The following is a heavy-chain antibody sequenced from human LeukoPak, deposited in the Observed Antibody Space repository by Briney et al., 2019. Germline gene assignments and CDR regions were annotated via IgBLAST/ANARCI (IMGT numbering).Heavy chain of an antibody. D-gene: IGHD3-3*01. V-gene: IGHV1-69*05. J-gene: IGHJ5*02. Sequence: SVKVSCKASGGTFSSYAISWVRQAPGQGIEWVGRISPIFGTANYAQKFQGRATITTYESTSTAYMELSSLRSEDTAVYYCARGIGNFGNWFDPWVQGTLVTVSS. CDR3: ARGIGNFGNWFDP. CDR2: ISPIFGTA. CDR1: GGTFSSYA.